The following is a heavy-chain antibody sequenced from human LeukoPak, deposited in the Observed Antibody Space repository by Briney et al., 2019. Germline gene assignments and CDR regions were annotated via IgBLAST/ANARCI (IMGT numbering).Heavy chain of an antibody. J-gene: IGHJ4*02. V-gene: IGHV4-61*02. CDR1: GGSISSGSYF. Sequence: ASQTLSLTCTVSGGSISSGSYFWNWIRQPAGKGLEWIGRISTGGSTNYNPSLKSRVTISLDTSKNQISLRLSSVTAADTAVYYCARGSSWYDYWGQGTLVTVSS. CDR2: ISTGGST. D-gene: IGHD6-13*01. CDR3: ARGSSWYDY.